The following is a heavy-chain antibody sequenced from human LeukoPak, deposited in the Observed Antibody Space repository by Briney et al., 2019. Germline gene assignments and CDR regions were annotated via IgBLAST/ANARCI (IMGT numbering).Heavy chain of an antibody. D-gene: IGHD1/OR15-1a*01. Sequence: RGSLRLSCAASGFTFTTYYMTWVRQAPGKGLEWVANINQDGGTKYYVDSVKGRFTISRDNAINSVFLQMNSLRAEDTAVYYCARENWTNDFWGQGTLVTVSS. V-gene: IGHV3-7*01. CDR2: INQDGGTK. CDR1: GFTFTTYY. J-gene: IGHJ4*02. CDR3: ARENWTNDF.